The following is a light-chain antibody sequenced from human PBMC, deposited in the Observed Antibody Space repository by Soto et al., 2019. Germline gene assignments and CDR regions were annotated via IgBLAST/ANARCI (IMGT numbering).Light chain of an antibody. CDR3: QQYDNWPQT. CDR1: QSVSSN. CDR2: GAS. J-gene: IGKJ1*01. V-gene: IGKV3-15*01. Sequence: EIVMTPSPATLSVSPVERPTLSCRASQSVSSNLAWYQKKPGQAPRLLIYGASTRATGIPARFSGTGSGTDCTRTVSSLQSEDFAVDSCQQYDNWPQTFGQGTKVDIK.